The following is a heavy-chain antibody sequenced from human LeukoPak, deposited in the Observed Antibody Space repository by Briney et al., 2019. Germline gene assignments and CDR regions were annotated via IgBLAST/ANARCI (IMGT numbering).Heavy chain of an antibody. CDR1: GYTFTSYY. CDR3: ARGCITIFGVVILGCPMDV. J-gene: IGHJ6*02. D-gene: IGHD3-3*01. Sequence: ASVKVSCKASGYTFTSYYSNWVRPATGQGLEWMGWMNPNRGNTGYAQKFQGRVTIAKNNSISTAYMELSSLRSEDTAVYYCARGCITIFGVVILGCPMDVWGQGTTVTVSS. CDR2: MNPNRGNT. V-gene: IGHV1-8*01.